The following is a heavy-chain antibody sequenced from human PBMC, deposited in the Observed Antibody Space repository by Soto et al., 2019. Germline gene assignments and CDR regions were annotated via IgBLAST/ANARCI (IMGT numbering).Heavy chain of an antibody. CDR1: GYTFTSYA. D-gene: IGHD3-22*01. CDR3: ARVRYYDSSGYYPLGGWFDP. CDR2: INAGNGNT. V-gene: IGHV1-3*01. J-gene: IGHJ5*02. Sequence: ASVKVSCKASGYTFTSYAMHWVRQAPGQRLEWMGWINAGNGNTKYSQKFQGRVTITRDTSASTAYMELSSLRSEDTAVYYCARVRYYDSSGYYPLGGWFDPWGQGTLVTVSS.